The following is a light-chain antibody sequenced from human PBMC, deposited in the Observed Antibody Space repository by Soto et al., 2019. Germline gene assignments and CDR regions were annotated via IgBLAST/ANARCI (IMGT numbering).Light chain of an antibody. Sequence: QSALTQPASVSGSPGQSITISCTGTSSDVGGYNYVSWYQHHPGKAPKLMIFEVSNRALGVSTRFSGSKSGNTASLTISGLQAEDEADYYRSSYSSSTTLLVFGGGSKLTAL. V-gene: IGLV2-14*01. CDR3: SSYSSSTTLLV. CDR1: SSDVGGYNY. J-gene: IGLJ2*01. CDR2: EVS.